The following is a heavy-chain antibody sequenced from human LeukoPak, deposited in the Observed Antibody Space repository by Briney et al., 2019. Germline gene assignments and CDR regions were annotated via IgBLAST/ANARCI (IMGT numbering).Heavy chain of an antibody. CDR1: GGSISDYY. D-gene: IGHD1-26*01. CDR3: ARVVGAPDY. Sequence: PSETLSLTCTVSGGSISDYYWSWIRQPPGKGLEWIGYIYYSGTTNYSPSLKSRVTISVDTSKNQFSLKLSSVTAADTAVYYCARVVGAPDYWGQGTLVTVSS. V-gene: IGHV4-59*12. J-gene: IGHJ4*02. CDR2: IYYSGTT.